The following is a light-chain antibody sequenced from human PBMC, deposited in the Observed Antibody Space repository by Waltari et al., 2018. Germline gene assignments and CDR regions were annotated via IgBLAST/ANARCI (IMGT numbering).Light chain of an antibody. CDR2: EDS. Sequence: SYELTQPPSVSVSPGQTARITCSGDALPKKYAYWSQQKSGQAPVLVIYEDSKRPSGIPERFSGSSSGTMAALTISGAQVEDEADYYCYSTDSSGNHRVFGRGTKLTVL. CDR1: ALPKKY. CDR3: YSTDSSGNHRV. J-gene: IGLJ3*02. V-gene: IGLV3-10*01.